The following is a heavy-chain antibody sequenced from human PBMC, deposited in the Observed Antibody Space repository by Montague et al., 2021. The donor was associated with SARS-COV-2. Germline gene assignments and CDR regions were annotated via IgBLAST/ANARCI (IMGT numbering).Heavy chain of an antibody. D-gene: IGHD2-2*01. Sequence: ETLSLTCTVSGGSISSSSYYWGWIRQPPGRGLEWIGSIYYSGSTYYNPSLKSRVTISVDTSKNQFSLKLSSVTAADTAVYYCARDKAEYIVVVPAVPLAYGMDVWGQGTTATVSS. CDR3: ARDKAEYIVVVPAVPLAYGMDV. J-gene: IGHJ6*02. CDR1: GGSISSSSYY. V-gene: IGHV4-39*07. CDR2: IYYSGST.